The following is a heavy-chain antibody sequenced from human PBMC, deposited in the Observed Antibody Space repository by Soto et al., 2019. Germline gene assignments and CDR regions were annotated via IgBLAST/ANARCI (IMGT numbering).Heavy chain of an antibody. CDR3: ARGRYGDY. CDR2: ISAHNGNT. Sequence: QVHLVQSGAEVKKPGASVKVSCKASGYTFTSYGITWVRQAPGQGLEWMGWISAHNGNTYYAQKLQGRVIVTRDTSTSTAYMELSSLRYDDTAVYYCARGRYGDYWGQGALVTVSS. V-gene: IGHV1-18*01. CDR1: GYTFTSYG. J-gene: IGHJ4*02. D-gene: IGHD1-1*01.